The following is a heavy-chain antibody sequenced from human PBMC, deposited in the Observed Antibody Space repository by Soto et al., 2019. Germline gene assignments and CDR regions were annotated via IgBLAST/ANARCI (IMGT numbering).Heavy chain of an antibody. CDR2: ISGSGGST. D-gene: IGHD6-19*01. CDR1: GFTFTSSA. Sequence: EVQLLESGGGLVQPGGSLRLSCAASGFTFTSSALSSVRQAPGKGLEWVSAISGSGGSTYYADSVKGRFTISRDNSKNTLYLQMNSLRAEATAVYYCANTGYNSGWCFDYWGQGTLVTVSS. J-gene: IGHJ4*02. V-gene: IGHV3-23*01. CDR3: ANTGYNSGWCFDY.